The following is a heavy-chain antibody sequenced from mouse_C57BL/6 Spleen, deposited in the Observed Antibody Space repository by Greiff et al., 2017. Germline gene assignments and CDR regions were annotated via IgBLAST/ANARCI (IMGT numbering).Heavy chain of an antibody. V-gene: IGHV1-15*01. CDR2: IDPETGGT. J-gene: IGHJ2*01. CDR1: GYTFTDYE. CDR3: TRRGFDY. Sequence: AQLQQSGAELVRPGASVTLSCKASGYTFTDYEMHWVKQTPVHGLEWIGAIDPETGGTAYNQKFKGKAILTADKSSSTAYMELRSLTAEDSAVYYCTRRGFDYWGQGTTLTVSS.